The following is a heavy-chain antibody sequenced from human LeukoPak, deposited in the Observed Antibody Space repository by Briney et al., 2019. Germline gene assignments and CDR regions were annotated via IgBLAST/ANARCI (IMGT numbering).Heavy chain of an antibody. CDR2: IYYTEST. CDR1: GGSISGFY. V-gene: IGHV4-59*01. J-gene: IGHJ4*02. CDR3: ARMSSNNWYYFDY. D-gene: IGHD6-13*01. Sequence: SETLSLTCTVSGGSISGFYWSWIRQPPGKGLEWIGYIYYTESTNYNPSLKSRATISVDTSKNYFSLNLRSVTAADTAVYYCARMSSNNWYYFDYWGQGTLVTVSS.